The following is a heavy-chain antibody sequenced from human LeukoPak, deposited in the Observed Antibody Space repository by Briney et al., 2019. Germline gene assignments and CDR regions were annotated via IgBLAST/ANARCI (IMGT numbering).Heavy chain of an antibody. D-gene: IGHD3-3*01. J-gene: IGHJ6*02. Sequence: GASVKVSCKASGYTFTSYDINWVRQATGQGLAWMGWMNPNSGNTGNTQKFQGRVTMTRNTSISTAYMELSSLRSEDTAVYYCARDPRGDFWSGYYPYYYYYGMDVWGQGTTVTVSS. CDR1: GYTFTSYD. V-gene: IGHV1-8*01. CDR3: ARDPRGDFWSGYYPYYYYYGMDV. CDR2: MNPNSGNT.